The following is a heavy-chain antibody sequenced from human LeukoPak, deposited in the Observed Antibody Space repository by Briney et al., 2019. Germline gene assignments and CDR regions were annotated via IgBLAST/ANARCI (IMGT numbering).Heavy chain of an antibody. V-gene: IGHV1-46*01. D-gene: IGHD2-15*01. CDR1: GYTFTTYY. Sequence: GASVKVSCKASGYTFTTYYMHWVRQAPGQGLEWVGLINPRGGSTTYAQKLQGRVTMTTDTSTSTAYMELRSLRSDDTAVYYCARDPPRIVVVVAATNYYGMDVWGQGTTVTVSS. CDR3: ARDPPRIVVVVAATNYYGMDV. CDR2: INPRGGST. J-gene: IGHJ6*02.